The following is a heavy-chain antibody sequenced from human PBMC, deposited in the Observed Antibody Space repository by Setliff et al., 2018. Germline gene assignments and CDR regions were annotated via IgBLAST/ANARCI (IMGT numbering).Heavy chain of an antibody. V-gene: IGHV4-59*01. CDR2: IYYSGSA. J-gene: IGHJ6*03. D-gene: IGHD3-3*01. CDR1: GGSISSYY. CDR3: ASDFSPPHFGVARGSYYYYYMDV. Sequence: PSATLSLTCTVSGGSISSYYWSWIRQPPGKGLECIGHIYYSGSANYDPSLKSRVTISVATSKNQFSLKLSSVTAADTAVYYCASDFSPPHFGVARGSYYYYYMDVWGKGTTVTVSS.